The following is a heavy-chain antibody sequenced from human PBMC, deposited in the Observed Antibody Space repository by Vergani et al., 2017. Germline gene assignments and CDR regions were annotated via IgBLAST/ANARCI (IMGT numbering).Heavy chain of an antibody. D-gene: IGHD3-10*01. CDR3: ARVERLYYYGSHHMDV. CDR1: GFTFSSYA. CDR2: ISGSGGST. J-gene: IGHJ6*03. V-gene: IGHV3-23*01. Sequence: EVQLLESGGGLVQPGGSLRLSCAASGFTFSSYAMSWVRQAPGKGLEWVSAISGSGGSTYYADSVKGRFTISRDNSKNTLYLQMNSLRAEDTAVYYCARVERLYYYGSHHMDVWGKGTTVTVSS.